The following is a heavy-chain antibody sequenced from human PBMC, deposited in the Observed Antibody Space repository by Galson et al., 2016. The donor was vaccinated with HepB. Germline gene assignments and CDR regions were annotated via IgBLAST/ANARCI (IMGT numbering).Heavy chain of an antibody. CDR2: IYQSGST. J-gene: IGHJ4*02. CDR3: ARGGPEFDY. V-gene: IGHV4-30-2*01. Sequence: TLSLTCTVSGGSVSRGDKYWSWIRQPPGKGLEWIGYIYQSGSTYFHPSLRSRVTISVDTSKNQFSLKLSSVTAADTAVYYCARGGPEFDYWGQGTLVTVSS. CDR1: GGSVSRGDKY. D-gene: IGHD1-14*01.